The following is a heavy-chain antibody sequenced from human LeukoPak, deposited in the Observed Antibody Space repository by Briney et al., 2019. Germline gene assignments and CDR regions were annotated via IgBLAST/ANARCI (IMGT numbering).Heavy chain of an antibody. CDR3: VIEAPGMATKTIRSDPYYFDY. J-gene: IGHJ4*02. V-gene: IGHV1-69*13. CDR1: GGTFSSYA. Sequence: SVKVSCKASGGTFSSYAISWVRQAPGQGLEWMGGIIPIFGTANYAQKFQGRVTITADESTSTAYMELSSLRSEDTAVYYCVIEAPGMATKTIRSDPYYFDYWGQGTLVTASS. D-gene: IGHD5-24*01. CDR2: IIPIFGTA.